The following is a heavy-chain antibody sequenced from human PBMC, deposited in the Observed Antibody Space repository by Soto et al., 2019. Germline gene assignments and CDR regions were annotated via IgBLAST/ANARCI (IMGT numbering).Heavy chain of an antibody. CDR1: GDSMSKYY. V-gene: IGHV4-4*07. J-gene: IGHJ4*02. CDR3: ARTVGAAYYFNL. Sequence: QVQLQESGPGLVKPSETLSLTCNVSGDSMSKYYWSWVRQPAGNGLEWIGRICTSGSTNYNPSLKIRVTMSIDTSNKHFSLDLKSVTASDTAVYYCARTVGAAYYFNLWGQGVLVTVSS. D-gene: IGHD3-16*01. CDR2: ICTSGST.